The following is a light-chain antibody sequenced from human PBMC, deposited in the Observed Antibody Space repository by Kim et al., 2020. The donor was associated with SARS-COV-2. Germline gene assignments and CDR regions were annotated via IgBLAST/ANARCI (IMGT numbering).Light chain of an antibody. CDR3: QQYGSSYT. Sequence: SLAPGERATLSCRASQSITNNYFAWYQHKPGQAPRLLMYGASTRATGIPDRFSGSGSGTDFTLTISRLEPEDFVVYYCQQYGSSYTFGQGTKLEI. V-gene: IGKV3-20*01. J-gene: IGKJ2*01. CDR1: QSITNNY. CDR2: GAS.